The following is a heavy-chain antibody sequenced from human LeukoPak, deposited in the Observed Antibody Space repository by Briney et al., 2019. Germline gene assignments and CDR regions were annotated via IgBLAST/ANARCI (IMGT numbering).Heavy chain of an antibody. V-gene: IGHV3-53*01. CDR2: IYTGGTT. Sequence: GGSLRLSCAASGFNVSSNYVSWVRQAPGKGLEWVSVIYTGGTTHYAPSVMGRFTISRDDSQNTVHLHMSGLRDEDTALYYCAREGRFQSFDYWGQGTLVAVSS. J-gene: IGHJ4*02. CDR1: GFNVSSNY. CDR3: AREGRFQSFDY.